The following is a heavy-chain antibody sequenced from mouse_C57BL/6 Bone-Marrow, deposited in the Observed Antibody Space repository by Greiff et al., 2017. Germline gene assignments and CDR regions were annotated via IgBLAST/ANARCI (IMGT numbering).Heavy chain of an antibody. J-gene: IGHJ3*01. Sequence: QVQLKQSGAELVRPGASVTLSCKASGYTFTDYEMHWVKQTPVHGLEWIGAIDPETGGTAYNQKFKGKAILTADKSSSTAYMELRSLTSEDSAVYYCTSGYYGSSPWFAYWGQGTLVTVSA. V-gene: IGHV1-15*01. CDR2: IDPETGGT. CDR3: TSGYYGSSPWFAY. D-gene: IGHD1-1*01. CDR1: GYTFTDYE.